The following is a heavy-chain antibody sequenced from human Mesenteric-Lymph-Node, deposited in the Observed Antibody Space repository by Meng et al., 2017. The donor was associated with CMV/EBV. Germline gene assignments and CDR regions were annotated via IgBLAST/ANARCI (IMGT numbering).Heavy chain of an antibody. V-gene: IGHV3-7*01. CDR1: GFTFSSYW. D-gene: IGHD2-2*02. CDR3: ARDTRCSSTSCYTPFYYYYYGMDV. Sequence: GGSLRLSCAASGFTFSSYWMSWVRQAPGKGLEWVANIKQDGSEKYYVDSVKGRFTISRDNAKNSLYLQMNSLRAEDTAVYYCARDTRCSSTSCYTPFYYYYYGMDVWGQGTTVTVSS. CDR2: IKQDGSEK. J-gene: IGHJ6*02.